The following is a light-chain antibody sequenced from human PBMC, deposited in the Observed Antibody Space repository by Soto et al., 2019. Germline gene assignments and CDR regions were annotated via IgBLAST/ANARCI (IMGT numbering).Light chain of an antibody. CDR1: SSNIGAGYD. CDR2: GNS. J-gene: IGLJ1*01. Sequence: QSVLTQPPSVSGAPGQRVTISCTGSSSNIGAGYDVHWYQQLPGTAPKLLIYGNSNRPSGVPDRFSGSKSGTSASLAITGLQADDEADYYYTSYTTSGALSVFGTGTKLTVL. CDR3: TSYTTSGALSV. V-gene: IGLV1-40*01.